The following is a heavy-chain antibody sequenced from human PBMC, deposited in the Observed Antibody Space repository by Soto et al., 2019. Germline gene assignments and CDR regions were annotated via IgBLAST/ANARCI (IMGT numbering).Heavy chain of an antibody. J-gene: IGHJ4*02. Sequence: QVQLVESGGGVVQPGRSLRLSCAASGFTFSSYGMHWVRQAPGKGLEWEAVIWYDGSNKYYADSVKGRFTISRDNSKNTLYLQMNSLRAEDTAVYYCARGAPGLAVRGVIVSGSAMADYWGQGTLVTVSS. CDR3: ARGAPGLAVRGVIVSGSAMADY. V-gene: IGHV3-33*01. CDR2: IWYDGSNK. D-gene: IGHD3-10*01. CDR1: GFTFSSYG.